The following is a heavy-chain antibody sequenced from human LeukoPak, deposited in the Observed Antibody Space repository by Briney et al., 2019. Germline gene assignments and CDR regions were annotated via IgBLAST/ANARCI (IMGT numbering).Heavy chain of an antibody. Sequence: GGSLRLSCAASGFTFSDAWMTWVRQAPGKGLEWVSTIYSGGSTYYADSVTGRFTISRDNSKNTLYLQMNSLRAEDTAVYYCARDGAVLTGYYDYWGQGTLVTVSS. CDR1: GFTFSDAW. CDR3: ARDGAVLTGYYDY. D-gene: IGHD3-9*01. CDR2: IYSGGST. V-gene: IGHV3-66*01. J-gene: IGHJ4*02.